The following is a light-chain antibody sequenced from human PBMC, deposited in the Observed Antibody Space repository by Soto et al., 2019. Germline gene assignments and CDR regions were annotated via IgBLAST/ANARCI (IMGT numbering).Light chain of an antibody. J-gene: IGKJ4*01. CDR3: QQYNVWPLT. CDR2: VAS. CDR1: QSVSSN. Sequence: IVLTQSTATLSVSPGARATLSCRSSQSVSSNLAWYQQQPGQTPKLLIYVASTRATGIPARFSGSGSGTEFTLTISSLQTEDFAVYYCQQYNVWPLTFGGGTKVEIK. V-gene: IGKV3-15*01.